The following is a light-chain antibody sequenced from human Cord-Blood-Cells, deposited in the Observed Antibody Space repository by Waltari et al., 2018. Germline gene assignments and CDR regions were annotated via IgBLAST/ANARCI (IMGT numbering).Light chain of an antibody. V-gene: IGLV2-14*01. Sequence: QSALTQPASVSGSPGQSITISCTGTSSDVGGYNYVSWYQQHPGKAPKLMIYEVSNRPSEVSNRCSGSKSGNTASLTISGLQAEDEADDYCSSYTSSSTYVFGTGTKVTGL. J-gene: IGLJ1*01. CDR2: EVS. CDR1: SSDVGGYNY. CDR3: SSYTSSSTYV.